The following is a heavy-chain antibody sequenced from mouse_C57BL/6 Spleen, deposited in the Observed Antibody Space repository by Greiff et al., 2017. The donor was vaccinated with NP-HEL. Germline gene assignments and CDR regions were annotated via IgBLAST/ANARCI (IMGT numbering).Heavy chain of an antibody. CDR1: GYAFSSSW. J-gene: IGHJ1*03. Sequence: QVQLKQSGPELVKPGASVKISCKASGYAFSSSWMNWVKQRPGKGLERIGRIYPGDGDTNYNGKFKGKATLTADKSSSTAYMQLSSLTSEDSAVYFCARRDWYFDVWGTGTTVTVSS. CDR3: ARRDWYFDV. V-gene: IGHV1-82*01. CDR2: IYPGDGDT.